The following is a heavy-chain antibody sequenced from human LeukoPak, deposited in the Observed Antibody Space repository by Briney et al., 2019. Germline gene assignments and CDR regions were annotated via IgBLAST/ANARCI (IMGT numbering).Heavy chain of an antibody. V-gene: IGHV1-46*01. D-gene: IGHD5-24*01. J-gene: IGHJ4*02. CDR3: ARGTMATITDY. CDR2: INPSGGST. CDR1: GYTFFNYG. Sequence: ASVKVSCKTSGYTFFNYGISWVRQAPGQGLEWMGIINPSGGSTSYVQKFQGRVTMTRDTSTGTVYMELSSLRSEDTAVYYCARGTMATITDYWGQGTLVTVSS.